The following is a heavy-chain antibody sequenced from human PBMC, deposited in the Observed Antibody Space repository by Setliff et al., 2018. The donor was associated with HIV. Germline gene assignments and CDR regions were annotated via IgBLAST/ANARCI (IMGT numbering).Heavy chain of an antibody. D-gene: IGHD2-15*01. J-gene: IGHJ3*01. V-gene: IGHV4-39*01. CDR1: GGSISSSNYY. Sequence: SLTCTVSGGSISSSNYYWGWIRQPPGEGLEWIASIYYSGTTHYNPSLKSRVTVSIDTSKNQCSLKLSSVTASDTAVYYCARQELDIVVVAAASRSAFDLWGQGTMVTVSS. CDR3: ARQELDIVVVAAASRSAFDL. CDR2: IYYSGTT.